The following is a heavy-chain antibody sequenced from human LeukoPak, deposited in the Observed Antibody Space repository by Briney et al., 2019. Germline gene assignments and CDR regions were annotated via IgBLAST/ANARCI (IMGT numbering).Heavy chain of an antibody. CDR3: ARDSAGNDY. Sequence: PGGSLRLSCAASGLTFSTYWMSWVRQAPGKGLEWVANIKQDGSEKYYVDSVKGRFTISRDNVKNSLYLQMNSLRAEDTAMYYCARDSAGNDYWGQGTLVTVSS. D-gene: IGHD6-13*01. J-gene: IGHJ4*02. CDR1: GLTFSTYW. V-gene: IGHV3-7*01. CDR2: IKQDGSEK.